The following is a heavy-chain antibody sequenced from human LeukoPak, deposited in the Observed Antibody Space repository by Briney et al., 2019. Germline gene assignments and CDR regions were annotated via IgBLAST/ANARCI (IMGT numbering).Heavy chain of an antibody. CDR1: GYTFTGYY. CDR3: ARVERGYSYVNIYYYYYGMDV. CDR2: INPNSGGT. V-gene: IGHV1-2*06. Sequence: ASVTVSCKASGYTFTGYYMHWVRQAPGQGLEWMGRINPNSGGTNYAQKFQGRVTMTRDTSISTAYMELSRLRSDDTAVYYCARVERGYSYVNIYYYYYGMDVWGQGTTVTVSS. D-gene: IGHD5-18*01. J-gene: IGHJ6*02.